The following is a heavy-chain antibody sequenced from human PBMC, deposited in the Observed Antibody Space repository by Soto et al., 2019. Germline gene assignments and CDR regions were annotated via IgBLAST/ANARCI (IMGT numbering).Heavy chain of an antibody. D-gene: IGHD2-21*02. CDR2: IYYSGST. Sequence: TLSLTCTVSGGSISSYYWSWIRQPPGKGLEWIGYIYYSGSTNYNPSLKSRVTISVDTSKNQFSLKLSSVTAADTAVYYCARAVAYCGGDCPFDIWGQGTMVTVSS. J-gene: IGHJ3*02. CDR3: ARAVAYCGGDCPFDI. CDR1: GGSISSYY. V-gene: IGHV4-59*01.